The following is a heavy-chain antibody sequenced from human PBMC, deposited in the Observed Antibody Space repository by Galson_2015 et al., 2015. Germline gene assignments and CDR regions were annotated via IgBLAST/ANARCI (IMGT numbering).Heavy chain of an antibody. CDR2: ISSGGITI. CDR3: ARVLAAQGYYFDY. J-gene: IGHJ4*02. CDR1: GFTFSSYE. Sequence: SLRLSCAASGFTFSSYEMNWVRQAPGKGLEWVSYISSGGITIYYADSVEGRFTISRDNAKNSLYLQMNSLRAEDTAVYYCARVLAAQGYYFDYWGQGTLVTVSS. D-gene: IGHD6-6*01. V-gene: IGHV3-48*03.